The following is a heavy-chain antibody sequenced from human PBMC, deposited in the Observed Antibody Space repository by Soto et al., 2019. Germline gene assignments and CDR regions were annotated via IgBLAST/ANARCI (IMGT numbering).Heavy chain of an antibody. J-gene: IGHJ5*02. CDR3: ARGRSNDFVSSPPPMFDP. V-gene: IGHV3-13*01. CDR2: IGTLFDR. CDR1: GFNFETHD. Sequence: PGGSLRLSCVASGFNFETHDMHWVRQVTGKGLEWVAGIGTLFDRFYPASVKGRFTISRENAKTSVFLQMNKLRTGDTGIYYCARGRSNDFVSSPPPMFDPRGQGTLVTVSS. D-gene: IGHD1-1*01.